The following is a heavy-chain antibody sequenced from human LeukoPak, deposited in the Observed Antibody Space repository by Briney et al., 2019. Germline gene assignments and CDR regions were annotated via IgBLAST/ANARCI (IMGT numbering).Heavy chain of an antibody. CDR1: GGSISSYY. J-gene: IGHJ6*03. Sequence: SETLSLTCTAPGGSISSYYWSWIRQPPGKGPEGIQRIFTSGSTNYKPSLKSRVTMSVDTSKNQFSLKLSSVTAADTAVYYCARVSEDQLLGYCYYYYYMDVWGKGTTVTVSS. V-gene: IGHV4-4*07. CDR3: ARVSEDQLLGYCYYYYYMDV. D-gene: IGHD2-2*01. CDR2: IFTSGST.